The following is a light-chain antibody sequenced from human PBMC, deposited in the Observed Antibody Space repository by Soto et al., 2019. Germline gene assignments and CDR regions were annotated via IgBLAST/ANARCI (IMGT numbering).Light chain of an antibody. V-gene: IGKV1-39*01. CDR1: QSISSY. J-gene: IGKJ4*01. CDR3: QQANSFHFT. CDR2: AAS. Sequence: DIQMTQSPSSLSASVGDRVTITCRASQSISSYLNWYQQKPGKAPKLLIYAASSLQSGVPSRFSGSGSGTDFTLTISSLQPEDFATYYCQQANSFHFTFGGGTKVDIK.